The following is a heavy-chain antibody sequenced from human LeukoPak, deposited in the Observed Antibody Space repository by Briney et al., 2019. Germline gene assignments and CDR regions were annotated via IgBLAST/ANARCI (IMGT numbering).Heavy chain of an antibody. Sequence: PSETLSLTCTVSGGSISSGSYYWGWLRQPPGKGLEWIGYISYSGSANYNPSLKSRVTISVDTSKNQFSLNLNSVTAADTAVYFCARGYSSSWYGFDYWGQGTLVTVSS. CDR2: ISYSGSA. CDR1: GGSISSGSYY. J-gene: IGHJ4*02. V-gene: IGHV4-61*01. CDR3: ARGYSSSWYGFDY. D-gene: IGHD6-13*01.